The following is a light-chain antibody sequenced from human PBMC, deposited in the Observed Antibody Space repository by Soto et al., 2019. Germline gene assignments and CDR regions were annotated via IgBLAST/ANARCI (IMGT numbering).Light chain of an antibody. CDR1: SDHSNYC. Sequence: VLTQPPSASALLGASITLSCTLDSDHSNYCIEWNQQRPGRSPPYMMNVKNEGSHTKGGAIPDRLMGSSSGADRDFIFSNLQSDDEAECQCGESHTIDGQVGYVFGTETKLTVL. CDR3: GESHTIDGQVGYV. CDR2: VKNEGSH. V-gene: IGLV4-3*01. J-gene: IGLJ1*01.